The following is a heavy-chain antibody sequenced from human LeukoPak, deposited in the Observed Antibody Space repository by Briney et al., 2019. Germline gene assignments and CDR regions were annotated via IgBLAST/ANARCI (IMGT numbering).Heavy chain of an antibody. CDR1: GYSFTSYY. D-gene: IGHD3-22*01. J-gene: IGHJ6*03. Sequence: ASVKVSCKASGYSFTSYYMHWVRQAPGQGLEWMGLINPSGSSTTYAQKFQGRVTMTRDMFTSTDYMELTSLTSDDTAVYYCARVSVLVPDHWLLPSAVYYYYYYYMDVWGKGTTVTVSS. CDR3: ARVSVLVPDHWLLPSAVYYYYYYYMDV. V-gene: IGHV1-46*01. CDR2: INPSGSST.